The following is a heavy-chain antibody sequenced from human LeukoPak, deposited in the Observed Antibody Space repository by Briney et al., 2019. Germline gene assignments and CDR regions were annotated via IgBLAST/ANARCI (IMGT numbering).Heavy chain of an antibody. CDR1: GFTFSSYA. CDR3: ARDRGRWVDY. J-gene: IGHJ4*02. CDR2: ISYDGSNK. D-gene: IGHD4-23*01. V-gene: IGHV3-30*04. Sequence: GGSLRLSCAASGFTFSSYAMHWVRQAPGKGLEWVAVISYDGSNKYYADSVKGRFTTSRDNSKNTLYLQMNSLRPEDTAVYYCARDRGRWVDYWGQGTLVTVSS.